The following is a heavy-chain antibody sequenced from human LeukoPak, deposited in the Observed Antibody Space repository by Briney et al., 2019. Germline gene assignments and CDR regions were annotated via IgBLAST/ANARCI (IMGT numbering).Heavy chain of an antibody. CDR1: GFTFSGYG. Sequence: GGSLRPSCAPPGFTFSGYGMNGVGQAPGKGREGLSYFSGNGNTIYYADSVKGRFTISRDNAKNSLYLQMNSLRAEDTAVYYCARGSLVHYYGSGSYRIRAGFDSWGQGTLVTVSS. CDR2: FSGNGNTI. CDR3: ARGSLVHYYGSGSYRIRAGFDS. V-gene: IGHV3-48*04. J-gene: IGHJ4*02. D-gene: IGHD3-10*01.